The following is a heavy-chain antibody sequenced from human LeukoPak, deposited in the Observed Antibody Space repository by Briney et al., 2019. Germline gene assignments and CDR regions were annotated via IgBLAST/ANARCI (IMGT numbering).Heavy chain of an antibody. CDR2: ISGSGGST. CDR1: GFTFEASA. CDR3: AKDPLPVRGGTDP. Sequence: PGGSLRLSCAASGFTFEASAMSWVRQAPGKGLEWVSAISGSGGSTYYADSVKGRFTISRDNSKNTLYLQMNSLRAEDTAVYYCAKDPLPVRGGTDPWGQGTLVTVSS. D-gene: IGHD3-10*01. V-gene: IGHV3-23*01. J-gene: IGHJ5*02.